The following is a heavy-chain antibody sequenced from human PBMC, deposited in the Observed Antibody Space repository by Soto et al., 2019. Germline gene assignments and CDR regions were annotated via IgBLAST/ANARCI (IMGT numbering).Heavy chain of an antibody. J-gene: IGHJ3*02. CDR1: GFTFSSYS. CDR3: ARGTCSGGSCYYLCAFDI. Sequence: EVQLVESGGGLVKPGGSLRLSCAASGFTFSSYSMNWVRQAPGKGLEWVSSISSSSSYIYYADSVKGRFTISRDNAKNSLYLQMNSLRAEDTAVYYCARGTCSGGSCYYLCAFDIWGQGTMVTVSS. V-gene: IGHV3-21*01. CDR2: ISSSSSYI. D-gene: IGHD2-15*01.